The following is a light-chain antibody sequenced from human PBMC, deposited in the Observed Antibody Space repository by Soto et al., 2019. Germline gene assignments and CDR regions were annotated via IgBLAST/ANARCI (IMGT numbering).Light chain of an antibody. CDR3: QQSFRTPYT. J-gene: IGKJ2*01. CDR1: QTINKN. V-gene: IGKV1-39*01. CDR2: SAS. Sequence: DIQMTQSPSSLSASVGDRVTITCRASQTINKNLNWYQQKPGQAPNLLIYSASDFQSGVPSRFSGSGSGTEFTLTISGLQPEYFATYYCQQSFRTPYTFGQRTDLEI.